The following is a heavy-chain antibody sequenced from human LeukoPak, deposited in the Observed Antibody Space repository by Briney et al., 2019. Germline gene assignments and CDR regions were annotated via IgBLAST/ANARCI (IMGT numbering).Heavy chain of an antibody. CDR2: IYYSGST. Sequence: SETLSLTCTVSGGSISSSSYYWNWIRQPPGKGLEWIGSIYYSGSTYYNPSLKSRVTISVDTSKNQFSLKLSSMTAADTAVYYCARDLDYGGLGAPPVWGQGTLVTVPS. CDR1: GGSISSSSYY. CDR3: ARDLDYGGLGAPPV. D-gene: IGHD4-23*01. V-gene: IGHV4-39*07. J-gene: IGHJ4*02.